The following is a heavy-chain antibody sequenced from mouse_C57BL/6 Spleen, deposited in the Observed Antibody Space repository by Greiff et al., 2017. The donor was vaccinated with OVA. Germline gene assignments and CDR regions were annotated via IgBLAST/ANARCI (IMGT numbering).Heavy chain of an antibody. CDR1: GYTFTDYY. CDR2: INPYNGGT. D-gene: IGHD1-1*01. Sequence: EVKVVESGPVLVKPGASVKMSCKASGYTFTDYYMNWVKQSHGKSLEWIGVINPYNGGTSYNQKFKGKATLTVDKSSSTAYMELNSLTSEDSAVYYCAIRIYYCSSYEGYAMDYWGQGTSVTVSS. J-gene: IGHJ4*01. CDR3: AIRIYYCSSYEGYAMDY. V-gene: IGHV1-19*01.